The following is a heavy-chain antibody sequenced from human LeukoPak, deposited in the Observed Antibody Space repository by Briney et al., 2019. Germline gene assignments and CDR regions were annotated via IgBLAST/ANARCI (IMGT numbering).Heavy chain of an antibody. V-gene: IGHV3-48*01. J-gene: IGHJ4*02. CDR2: ISSSSSTI. Sequence: GGSLRLSCAASGFTFSTYNMNWVRQAPGKGLEWVSYISSSSSTIYYADSVKGRFTISRDNAMNSLSLQMNSLRAEDSVVYYCASSYGYAYYFDNWGQGTLVTVSS. D-gene: IGHD5-12*01. CDR1: GFTFSTYN. CDR3: ASSYGYAYYFDN.